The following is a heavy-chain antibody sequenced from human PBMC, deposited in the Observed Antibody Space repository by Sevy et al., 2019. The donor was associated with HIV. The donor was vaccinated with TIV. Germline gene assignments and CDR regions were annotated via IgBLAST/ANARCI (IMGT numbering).Heavy chain of an antibody. CDR1: GFTFSSYN. J-gene: IGHJ6*02. V-gene: IGHV3-21*06. CDR3: ARGPPPFYGMDV. Sequence: GGSLRLSCAASGFTFSSYNMNWVRQAPGKGLERASSITSTSDYIYYADSLKGRCTISRDNAKTLLYLQMNSLRAEDTAVYYCARGPPPFYGMDVWGQGTTVTVSS. CDR2: ITSTSDYI.